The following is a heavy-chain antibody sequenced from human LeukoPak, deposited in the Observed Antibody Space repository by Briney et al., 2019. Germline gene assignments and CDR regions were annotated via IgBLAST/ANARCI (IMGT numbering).Heavy chain of an antibody. V-gene: IGHV4-61*01. CDR2: KYYSGST. J-gene: IGHJ4*02. CDR3: ARGRSYGFDFDS. Sequence: SETLSLTCDVSGVSINTCCYYWTWIRQPPGKGLEWIGYKYYSGSTRYNSSLRSRLTISLDSSKNQFSLRLTSVTAADTAVYYCARGRSYGFDFDSWGPGTLVIVSS. CDR1: GVSINTCCYY. D-gene: IGHD5-18*01.